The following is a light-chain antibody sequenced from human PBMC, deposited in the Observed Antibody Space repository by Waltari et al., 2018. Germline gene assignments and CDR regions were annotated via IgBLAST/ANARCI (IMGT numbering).Light chain of an antibody. CDR3: QKYEALPAT. Sequence: SCRARQSVGRYLAWYQQKPGQAPRLLIYGASTRATGIPDRFSGSGSGTDFSLIISRLEPEDFAVYFCQKYEALPATFGQGTKVEIK. CDR1: QSVGRY. CDR2: GAS. V-gene: IGKV3-20*01. J-gene: IGKJ1*01.